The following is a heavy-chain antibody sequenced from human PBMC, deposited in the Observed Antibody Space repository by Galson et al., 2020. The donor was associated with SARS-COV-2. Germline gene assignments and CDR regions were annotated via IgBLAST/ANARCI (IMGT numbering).Heavy chain of an antibody. Sequence: ASVQVSCKVSGYTLTELSMHWVRQAPGKGLEWMGGFDPEDGETIYAQKFQGRVTMTEDTSTDTAYMELSSLRSEDTAVYYCATLRVSTGTILDYYYGVDVWGQGTTVTVSS. J-gene: IGHJ6*02. CDR1: GYTLTELS. CDR3: ATLRVSTGTILDYYYGVDV. V-gene: IGHV1-24*01. CDR2: FDPEDGET. D-gene: IGHD1-7*01.